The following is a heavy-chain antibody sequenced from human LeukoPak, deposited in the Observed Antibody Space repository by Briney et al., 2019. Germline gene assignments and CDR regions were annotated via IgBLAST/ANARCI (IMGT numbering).Heavy chain of an antibody. V-gene: IGHV3-30*04. D-gene: IGHD6-13*01. CDR3: AREEVSIAAADYYYGMDV. CDR2: ISYDGSNK. CDR1: GFTFSSYA. J-gene: IGHJ6*02. Sequence: GGSLRLSCAASGFTFSSYAMHWVRQAPGKGLEWVAVISYDGSNKYYADSVKGRFTISRDNSKNTLYLQMNSLRAEDTAMYYCAREEVSIAAADYYYGMDVWGQGTTVTVSS.